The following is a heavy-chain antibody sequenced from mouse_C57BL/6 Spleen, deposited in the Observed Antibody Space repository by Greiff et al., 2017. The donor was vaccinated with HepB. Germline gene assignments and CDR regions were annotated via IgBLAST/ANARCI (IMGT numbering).Heavy chain of an antibody. CDR1: GYTFTEYT. J-gene: IGHJ1*03. CDR3: ARHDHYYGSSYGYFDV. V-gene: IGHV1-62-2*01. CDR2: FYPGSGSI. Sequence: QVQLKQSGAELVKPGASVKLSCKASGYTFTEYTIHWVKQRSGQGLEWIGWFYPGSGSIKYNEKFKDKATLTADKSSSSVYMELSRLTSEDSAVYFCARHDHYYGSSYGYFDVWGTGTTVTVSS. D-gene: IGHD1-1*01.